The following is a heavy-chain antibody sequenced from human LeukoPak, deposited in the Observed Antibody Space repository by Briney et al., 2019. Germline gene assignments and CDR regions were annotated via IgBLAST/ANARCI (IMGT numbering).Heavy chain of an antibody. J-gene: IGHJ6*03. V-gene: IGHV3-7*01. Sequence: GGSLRLSCAASGFTFSSYWMSWVRQAPGKGLEWVANIKQDGSEKYYVDSVKGRFTISRDNAKNSLYLQMNSLRAEDTAVYYCARDESSPEWLYYYYMDVWGKGTTVTVSS. CDR2: IKQDGSEK. D-gene: IGHD3-3*01. CDR3: ARDESSPEWLYYYYMDV. CDR1: GFTFSSYW.